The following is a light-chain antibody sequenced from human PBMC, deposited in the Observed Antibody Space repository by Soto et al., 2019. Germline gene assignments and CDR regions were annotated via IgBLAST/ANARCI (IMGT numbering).Light chain of an antibody. CDR2: LNSDGSH. Sequence: QRVLTQSPSASASLGASVKLTCTLSSMNSSYAIEWHQQQPEKGPRYLMKLNSDGSHSKGDGIPDRFSGSSSGAERYLTISSLQSEDEADYYCQTWGTGIVVFGGGTKLTAL. CDR1: SMNSSYA. CDR3: QTWGTGIVV. V-gene: IGLV4-69*01. J-gene: IGLJ2*01.